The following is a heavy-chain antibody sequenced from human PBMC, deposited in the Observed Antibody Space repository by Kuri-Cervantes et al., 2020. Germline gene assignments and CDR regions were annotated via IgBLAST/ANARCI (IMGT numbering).Heavy chain of an antibody. CDR2: ISSSSRTI. CDR1: GFTFSSYS. Sequence: LSLTCAASGFTFSSYSMNWVRQAPGKGLEWVSYISSSSRTIYYAASVKGRFTISRDNGKNSLYLQMDRLRVDDTAVYYCARGGPNGLNAFDIWGQGTMVTVSS. D-gene: IGHD2-8*01. J-gene: IGHJ3*02. CDR3: ARGGPNGLNAFDI. V-gene: IGHV3-48*01.